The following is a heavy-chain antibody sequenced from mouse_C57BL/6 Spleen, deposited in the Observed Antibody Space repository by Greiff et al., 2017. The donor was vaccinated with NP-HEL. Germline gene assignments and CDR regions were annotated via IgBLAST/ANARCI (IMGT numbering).Heavy chain of an antibody. CDR2: IYPSDSET. CDR1: GYTFTSYW. CDR3: ARSPIYYGNYFDY. J-gene: IGHJ2*01. V-gene: IGHV1-61*01. D-gene: IGHD2-1*01. Sequence: QVQLKQPGAELVRPGSSVKLSCKASGYTFTSYWMDWVKQRPGQGLEWIGNIYPSDSETHYNQKFKDKATLTVDKSSSTAYMQLSSLTSEDSAVYYCARSPIYYGNYFDYWGQGTTLTVSS.